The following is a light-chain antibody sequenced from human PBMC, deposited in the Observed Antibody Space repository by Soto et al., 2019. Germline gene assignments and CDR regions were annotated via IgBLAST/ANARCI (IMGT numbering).Light chain of an antibody. V-gene: IGKV3D-7*01. Sequence: EIVMTQSPATLSLSPGERATLSCRASQSVSSSYLSWYQQKPGQAPRLLIYGASTRATGIPARFSGSGSGTDFTLTISSLQPEDFAVYYCQQDYILPYTFGQGTKLEIK. CDR3: QQDYILPYT. CDR2: GAS. J-gene: IGKJ2*01. CDR1: QSVSSSY.